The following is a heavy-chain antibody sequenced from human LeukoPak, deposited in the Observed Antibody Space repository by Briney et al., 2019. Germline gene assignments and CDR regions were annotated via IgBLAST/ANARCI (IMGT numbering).Heavy chain of an antibody. Sequence: SETLSLTCTVSGGPISSYYWSWIRKPQAKGLNGPGYIYYSGSTNYNPSLKSRVTISVDTSKNQFSLKLSSVTAADTAVYYCARLFPSYDYVWGSYRINAFDIWGQGTMVTVSS. V-gene: IGHV4-59*08. CDR2: IYYSGST. CDR1: GGPISSYY. CDR3: ARLFPSYDYVWGSYRINAFDI. D-gene: IGHD3-16*02. J-gene: IGHJ3*02.